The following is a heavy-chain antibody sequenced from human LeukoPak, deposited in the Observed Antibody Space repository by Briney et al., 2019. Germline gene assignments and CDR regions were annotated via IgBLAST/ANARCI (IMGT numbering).Heavy chain of an antibody. V-gene: IGHV3-48*03. CDR2: ISSSGSNK. J-gene: IGHJ3*02. Sequence: SGGSLRLSCAASGFTFGSFVMNWVRQAPGKGLEWLSYISSSGSNKYYADSLKGRFTISRDNAKNSLYLQMNSLTAEDTADYYCARDLGDYVGYDAFDIWGQGTRVTVSS. D-gene: IGHD4-17*01. CDR1: GFTFGSFV. CDR3: ARDLGDYVGYDAFDI.